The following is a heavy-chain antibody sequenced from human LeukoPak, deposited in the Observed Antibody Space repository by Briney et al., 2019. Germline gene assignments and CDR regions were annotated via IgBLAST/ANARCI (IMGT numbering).Heavy chain of an antibody. V-gene: IGHV1-2*02. CDR2: INPNSGGT. J-gene: IGHJ4*02. D-gene: IGHD4-17*01. CDR1: GYSFSDNY. CDR3: AREAYGDSSFDY. Sequence: ASVKVPCKASGYSFSDNYMHWVRQAPGQGLEWMGWINPNSGGTNYAQKFQGRVTMTRDTSISTAYLDLSRLRSDDTAVYYCAREAYGDSSFDYWGQGTLLNVSS.